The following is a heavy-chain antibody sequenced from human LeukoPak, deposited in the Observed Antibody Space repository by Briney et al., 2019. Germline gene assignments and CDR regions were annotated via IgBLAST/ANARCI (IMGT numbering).Heavy chain of an antibody. CDR2: VRYDGTNK. D-gene: IGHD3-10*01. V-gene: IGHV3-30*02. Sequence: GGSLRLSCTTSGFNFRAYWMGWVRQAPGKGLEWVTSVRYDGTNKFHVDSVKGRFTISRDNFKNTLYLQMNSLRAEDTAVYYCVKDFSGHYFDYWGQGALVTVSS. CDR3: VKDFSGHYFDY. J-gene: IGHJ4*02. CDR1: GFNFRAYW.